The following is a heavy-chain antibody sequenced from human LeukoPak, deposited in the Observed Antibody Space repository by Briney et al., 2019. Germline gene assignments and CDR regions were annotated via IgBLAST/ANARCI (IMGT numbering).Heavy chain of an antibody. Sequence: SETLSLTCTVSGGSISSNYWSWIRQPPGKGLEWIGYIYYSGSTNYNPSLKSRITISVDTSKNQFSLKLSSVTAADTAVYYCARVQRYTNWRFDYWGQGTLVTVSS. CDR2: IYYSGST. CDR1: GGSISSNY. V-gene: IGHV4-59*12. CDR3: ARVQRYTNWRFDY. D-gene: IGHD1-20*01. J-gene: IGHJ4*02.